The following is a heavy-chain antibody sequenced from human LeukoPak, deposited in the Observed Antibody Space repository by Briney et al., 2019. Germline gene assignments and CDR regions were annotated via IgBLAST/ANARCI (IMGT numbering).Heavy chain of an antibody. CDR3: AKLDIVVVPAATTDAFDI. CDR2: IWSDGSNK. Sequence: GGSLRLSCEASGFTFSSYGIHWVRQAPGKGLEWVAVIWSDGSNKYYADSVKGRFTISRDNSKNTLYLQMNSLRAEDTAVYYCAKLDIVVVPAATTDAFDIWGQGTMVTVSS. J-gene: IGHJ3*02. CDR1: GFTFSSYG. D-gene: IGHD2-2*01. V-gene: IGHV3-33*06.